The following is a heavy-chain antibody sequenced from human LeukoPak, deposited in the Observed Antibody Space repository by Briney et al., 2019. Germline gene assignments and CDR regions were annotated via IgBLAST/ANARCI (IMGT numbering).Heavy chain of an antibody. J-gene: IGHJ3*02. CDR3: ARRWIQLWYDAFDI. D-gene: IGHD5-18*01. CDR2: IKQDGSEK. CDR1: GFTFSSYW. V-gene: IGHV3-7*01. Sequence: GGSLRLSCAASGFTFSSYWMSWVRQAPGKGLEWVANIKQDGSEKYYVDSVKGRFTISRDNAKNSLYLQMNSLRAEDTAVYYCARRWIQLWYDAFDIWGQGTMVTVSS.